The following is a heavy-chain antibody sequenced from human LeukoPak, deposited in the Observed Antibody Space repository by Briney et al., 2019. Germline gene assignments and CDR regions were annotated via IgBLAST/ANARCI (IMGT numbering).Heavy chain of an antibody. D-gene: IGHD3-16*01. V-gene: IGHV3-23*01. Sequence: GGSLRLSCAASGFTFSNYAMVWVRQAPGKGLECVSSITGSSDNTYYADSVRGRFTISRDNSKFALYLQMHGLSADDTAMYYCAKEVNSYTYRGLDFWGQGILVTVSS. CDR2: ITGSSDNT. CDR1: GFTFSNYA. J-gene: IGHJ4*02. CDR3: AKEVNSYTYRGLDF.